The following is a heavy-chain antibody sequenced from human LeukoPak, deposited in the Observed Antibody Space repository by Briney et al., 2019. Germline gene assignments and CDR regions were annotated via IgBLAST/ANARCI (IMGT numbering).Heavy chain of an antibody. CDR3: ARGRIAARPVGWFDP. V-gene: IGHV1-69*05. J-gene: IGHJ5*02. CDR2: IIPIFGTA. D-gene: IGHD6-6*01. Sequence: GASVKVSCKDSGGTFSSYAISWVRQAPGQGLEWMGRIIPIFGTANYAQKFQGRVTITTDESTSTAYMELSSLRSEDTAVYYCARGRIAARPVGWFDPWGQGTLVTVSS. CDR1: GGTFSSYA.